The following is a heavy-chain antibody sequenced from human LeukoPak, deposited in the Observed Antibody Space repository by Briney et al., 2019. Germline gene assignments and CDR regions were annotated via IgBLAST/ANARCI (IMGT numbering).Heavy chain of an antibody. CDR2: INIGGTNT. CDR3: ATDGAGFDT. V-gene: IGHV3-11*01. J-gene: IGHJ5*02. Sequence: PGGSLRLSCAASGFTFNDYYMSWIRQAPGKGLEGLSYINIGGTNTHYADSVKGRFTISRDNAKQSMYLEMNNLRAEDTAVYYCATDGAGFDTWGQGVLVTVSS. CDR1: GFTFNDYY.